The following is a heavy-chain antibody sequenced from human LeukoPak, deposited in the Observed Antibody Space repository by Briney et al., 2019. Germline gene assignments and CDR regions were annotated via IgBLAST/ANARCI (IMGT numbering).Heavy chain of an antibody. CDR1: GGSFSGYY. Sequence: PSETLSLTCAVYGGSFSGYYWSWIRQPPGKGLEWIGYIYYSGSTNYNPSLKSRVTISVDTSKNQFSLKLSSVTAADTAVYYCARLGSGSYYYYYYMDVWGKGTTVTISS. CDR3: ARLGSGSYYYYYYMDV. J-gene: IGHJ6*03. D-gene: IGHD3-10*02. V-gene: IGHV4-59*12. CDR2: IYYSGST.